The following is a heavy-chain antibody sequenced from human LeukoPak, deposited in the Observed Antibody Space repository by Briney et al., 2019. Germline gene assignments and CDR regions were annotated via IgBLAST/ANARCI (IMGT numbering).Heavy chain of an antibody. D-gene: IGHD6-13*01. J-gene: IGHJ6*02. CDR3: ARAQQLPYYGMDV. Sequence: SETLSLTCTVSGGSISSYYWSWIRQPPGQGLEWIGYIYYSGSTNYNPSLKSRVTISVDTSKNQFSLKLSSMTAADTAVYYCARAQQLPYYGMDVWGQGTTVTVSS. CDR2: IYYSGST. V-gene: IGHV4-59*01. CDR1: GGSISSYY.